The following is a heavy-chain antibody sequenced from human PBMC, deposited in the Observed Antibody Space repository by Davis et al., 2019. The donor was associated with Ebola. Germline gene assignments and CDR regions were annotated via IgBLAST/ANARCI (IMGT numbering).Heavy chain of an antibody. Sequence: ASVKVSCKTSGYPFSIYDMNWVRQATGQGLEWMGWVVPNGGRTVYAQKFQGRVTMTRDTSISTFYMDLSSLGSEDTAVYYCARGSGAFFDSWGQGTLVTVSS. V-gene: IGHV1-8*01. CDR1: GYPFSIYD. J-gene: IGHJ4*02. D-gene: IGHD4-17*01. CDR3: ARGSGAFFDS. CDR2: VVPNGGRT.